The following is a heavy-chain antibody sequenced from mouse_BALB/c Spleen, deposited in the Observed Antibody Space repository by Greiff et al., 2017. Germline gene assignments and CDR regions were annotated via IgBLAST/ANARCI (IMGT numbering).Heavy chain of an antibody. D-gene: IGHD1-1*01. CDR1: GYSITSDYA. CDR2: ISYSGST. J-gene: IGHJ1*01. CDR3: ARSFYYGSSYWHFDV. Sequence: EVQLVESGPGLVKPSQSLSLTCTVTGYSITSDYAWNWIRQFPGNKLEWMGYISYSGSTSYNPSLKSRISITRDTSKNQFFLQLNSVTTEDTATYYCARSFYYGSSYWHFDVWGAGTTVTVSS. V-gene: IGHV3-2*02.